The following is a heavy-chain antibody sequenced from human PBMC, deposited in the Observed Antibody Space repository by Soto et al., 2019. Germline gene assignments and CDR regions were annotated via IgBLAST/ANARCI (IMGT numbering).Heavy chain of an antibody. CDR2: IYYSGST. V-gene: IGHV4-31*03. D-gene: IGHD2-15*01. CDR3: ATGSASSTSDAFDI. J-gene: IGHJ3*02. CDR1: GGSISSGGYY. Sequence: SETLSLTCTVSGGSISSGGYYWSWIRQHPGKGLEWIGYIYYSGSTYYNPSLKGRVTISVDTSKNQFSLKLNSVTAADTAVYYCATGSASSTSDAFDIWDRGTVVTVSS.